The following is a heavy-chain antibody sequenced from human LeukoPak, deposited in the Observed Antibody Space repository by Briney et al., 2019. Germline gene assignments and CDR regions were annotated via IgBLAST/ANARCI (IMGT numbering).Heavy chain of an antibody. Sequence: ASVKVSCKASGYTFNSYGFNWVRQAPGQGLEWMGWISATNGNTNYAQKLQGRVTMTTDTSTSTAYMELRSLRSDDTAVYYCARDYYGSGSWEVDYWGQGTLVTVSS. V-gene: IGHV1-18*01. J-gene: IGHJ4*02. CDR1: GYTFNSYG. D-gene: IGHD3-10*01. CDR3: ARDYYGSGSWEVDY. CDR2: ISATNGNT.